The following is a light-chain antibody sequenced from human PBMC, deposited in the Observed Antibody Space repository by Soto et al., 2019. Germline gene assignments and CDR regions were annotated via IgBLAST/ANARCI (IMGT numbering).Light chain of an antibody. CDR3: TSYTGSNTLL. V-gene: IGLV2-14*03. CDR1: IRDIGNYNY. J-gene: IGLJ2*01. CDR2: DVS. Sequence: ALTQPASVSGSPGQSITISCTGTIRDIGNYNYVSWYQRHPGKAPKLMIYDVSVRPSGVSNRFSGSKSGNTASLTISGLQSEDEADYYCTSYTGSNTLLFGGGTKVTVL.